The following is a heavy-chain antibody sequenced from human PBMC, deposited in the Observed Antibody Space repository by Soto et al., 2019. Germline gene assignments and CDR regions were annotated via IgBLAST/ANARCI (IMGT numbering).Heavy chain of an antibody. D-gene: IGHD1-26*01. V-gene: IGHV1-8*01. J-gene: IGHJ4*02. CDR2: MNLNSGNT. CDR1: GYTFTSYD. CDR3: AADEDIVGALDY. Sequence: ASVKVSCKASGYTFTSYDINWVRQATGQGLEWIGWMNLNSGNTGYAQKFQERVTITRNISTSTAYMELSSLRSEDTAVYYCAADEDIVGALDYWGQGTLVTVSS.